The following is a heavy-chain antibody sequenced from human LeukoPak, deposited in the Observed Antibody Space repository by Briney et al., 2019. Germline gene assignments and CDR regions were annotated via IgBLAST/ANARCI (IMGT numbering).Heavy chain of an antibody. CDR3: AREVVAAAGTGWFDP. V-gene: IGHV1-46*01. J-gene: IGHJ5*02. Sequence: ASVKVSCKASGYTFTSYYMHWVRQAPGQGLEWMGIINPSGGSTSYAQKFQGRVTMTRDTSTSTVYMELSSLRSEDTAVYYCAREVVAAAGTGWFDPWGQGTLVTVSS. CDR2: INPSGGST. D-gene: IGHD6-13*01. CDR1: GYTFTSYY.